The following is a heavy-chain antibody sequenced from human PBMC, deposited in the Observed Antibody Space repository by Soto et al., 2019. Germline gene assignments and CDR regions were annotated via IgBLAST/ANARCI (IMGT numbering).Heavy chain of an antibody. CDR2: MNPNSGNT. J-gene: IGHJ5*02. D-gene: IGHD2-15*01. CDR3: ARGRSGGGSPGGEFDP. Sequence: GASVKVSCKASGYTFTSYDINCVRQATEQGLEWMGWMNPNSGNTGYAQKFQGRVTMTRNTSISTAYMELRSLRSDDTAVYYCARGRSGGGSPGGEFDPWGQGTLVTVSS. V-gene: IGHV1-8*01. CDR1: GYTFTSYD.